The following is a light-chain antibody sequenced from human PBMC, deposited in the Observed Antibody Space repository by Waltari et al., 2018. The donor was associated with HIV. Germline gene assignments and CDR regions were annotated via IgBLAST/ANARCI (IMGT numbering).Light chain of an antibody. J-gene: IGLJ3*02. V-gene: IGLV3-25*03. CDR3: QSADSSGTYWM. Sequence: SHELTQPPSVSVSPGQTARITCFGDALPKKYAYWYQQKPGQAPILGMYKDTKRPSGIPERFSGSSSGTTVTLTISGVQPEDEADYYCQSADSSGTYWMFGGGTKLTVL. CDR2: KDT. CDR1: ALPKKY.